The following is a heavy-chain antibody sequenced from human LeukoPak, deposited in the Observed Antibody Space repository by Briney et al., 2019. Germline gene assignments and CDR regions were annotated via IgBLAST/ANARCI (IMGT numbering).Heavy chain of an antibody. CDR2: ISSSSSYI. Sequence: GGSLRLSCAASGFTFSSYSMNWVRQAPGKGLEWVSSISSSSSYIYYADSVKGRFTISRDNAKNSLYLQMNSLRAEDTAVYYCAKDRGYDILTGYSYFDYWGQGTLVTVSS. V-gene: IGHV3-21*04. CDR3: AKDRGYDILTGYSYFDY. CDR1: GFTFSSYS. D-gene: IGHD3-9*01. J-gene: IGHJ4*02.